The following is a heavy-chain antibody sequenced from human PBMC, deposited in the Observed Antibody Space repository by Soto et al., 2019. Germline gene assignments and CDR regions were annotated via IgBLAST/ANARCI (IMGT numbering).Heavy chain of an antibody. D-gene: IGHD3-16*01. CDR3: AREWANNTVIGGVTYRYYPGMDV. V-gene: IGHV1-46*01. Sequence: QVQLVQSGAEVKKPGASVKVSCKASGYSFTTYYIQWVRHAPGHGPEWVGMINPSSGTTRYAQNFHGRDTLTRDSSTSTVYMELTGLRSEASAVYYCAREWANNTVIGGVTYRYYPGMDVWGQGTTVTASS. J-gene: IGHJ6*02. CDR1: GYSFTTYY. CDR2: INPSSGTT.